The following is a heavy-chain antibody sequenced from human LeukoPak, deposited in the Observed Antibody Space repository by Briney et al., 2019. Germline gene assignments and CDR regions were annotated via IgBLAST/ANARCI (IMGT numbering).Heavy chain of an antibody. CDR2: IYYSGST. V-gene: IGHV4-61*01. CDR3: ARDGKPSSTSLLTWFDP. Sequence: SETLSLTCTVSGGSVSSGSYYWSWIRQPPGKGLEWIGDIYYSGSTNYNPSLKSRVTISVDTSKNQFSLKLSSVTAADTAVYYCARDGKPSSTSLLTWFDPWGQGTLVTVSS. D-gene: IGHD2-2*01. J-gene: IGHJ5*02. CDR1: GGSVSSGSYY.